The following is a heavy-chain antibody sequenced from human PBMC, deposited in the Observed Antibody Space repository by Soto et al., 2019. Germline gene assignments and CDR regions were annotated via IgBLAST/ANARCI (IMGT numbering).Heavy chain of an antibody. D-gene: IGHD2-15*01. Sequence: PSETLSLTCAVYGGSFSGYYWSWIRQPPGKGLEWIGEINHSGSTNYNPSLKSRVTISVDTSKNQFSLKLSSVTAADTAVYYCARAYCSGGSCLNFDYWGQGTLVTVS. V-gene: IGHV4-34*01. CDR1: GGSFSGYY. CDR2: INHSGST. J-gene: IGHJ4*02. CDR3: ARAYCSGGSCLNFDY.